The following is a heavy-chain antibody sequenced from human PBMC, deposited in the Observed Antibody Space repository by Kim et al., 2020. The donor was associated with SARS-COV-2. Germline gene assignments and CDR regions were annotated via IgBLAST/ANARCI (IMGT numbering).Heavy chain of an antibody. J-gene: IGHJ3*02. CDR3: VRERGPYDGFDI. Sequence: GGSLRLSCAASGFTFSRYGMHWVRQAPGKGLEWVVVIWKDGINKYYLDSVKGRFTASRDNSKNTLHLQMNNLRAEDTAVYYCVRERGPYDGFDIWGQGTMVTVSS. CDR2: IWKDGINK. CDR1: GFTFSRYG. V-gene: IGHV3-33*01.